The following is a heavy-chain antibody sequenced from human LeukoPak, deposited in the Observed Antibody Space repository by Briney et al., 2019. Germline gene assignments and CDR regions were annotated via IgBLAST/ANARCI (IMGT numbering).Heavy chain of an antibody. Sequence: GASVKVSCKASGYTFTSYYMHWVRQAPGQGLEWMGIINPSGGISSDAEKFQGRVIMTRYTSTSTVYMELSSLRSEDTAVYYCARVATFGETGPSPGWFDPWGQGTLVTVSS. J-gene: IGHJ5*02. D-gene: IGHD4-17*01. V-gene: IGHV1-46*01. CDR1: GYTFTSYY. CDR2: INPSGGIS. CDR3: ARVATFGETGPSPGWFDP.